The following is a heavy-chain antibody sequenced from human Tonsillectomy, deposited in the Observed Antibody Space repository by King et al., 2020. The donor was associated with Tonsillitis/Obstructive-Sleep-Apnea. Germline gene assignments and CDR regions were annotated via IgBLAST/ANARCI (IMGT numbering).Heavy chain of an antibody. CDR1: GFTVSSNY. CDR3: ARDDEMATDY. J-gene: IGHJ4*02. D-gene: IGHD5-24*01. V-gene: IGHV3-66*01. CDR2: IYSGSST. Sequence: VQLVESGGGLVQPGGSLRLSCAASGFTVSSNYMNWVRQAPGKGLEWVSVIYSGSSTYYADSVKGRFTISRDNSKNTLYLQMNSLRAEDTAVYYCARDDEMATDYWGQGTLVTVSS.